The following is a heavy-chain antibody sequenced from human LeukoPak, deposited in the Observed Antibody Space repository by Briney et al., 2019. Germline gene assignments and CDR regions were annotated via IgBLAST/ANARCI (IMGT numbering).Heavy chain of an antibody. D-gene: IGHD2-2*02. Sequence: HAASVKASCKASGYTFTGYYMHWVRQAPGQGLEWMGWINPNSGGTNYAQKFQGRVTMTRDTSISTAYMELSRLRSDDTAVYYCARVVGYCSSTSCYRPRFDYWGQGTLVTVSS. CDR3: ARVVGYCSSTSCYRPRFDY. J-gene: IGHJ4*02. V-gene: IGHV1-2*02. CDR2: INPNSGGT. CDR1: GYTFTGYY.